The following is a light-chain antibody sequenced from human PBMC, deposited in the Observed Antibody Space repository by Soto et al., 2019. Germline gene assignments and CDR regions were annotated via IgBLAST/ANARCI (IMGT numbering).Light chain of an antibody. CDR3: QQSYSPPPVT. J-gene: IGKJ5*01. CDR2: AAS. V-gene: IGKV1-39*01. CDR1: QTISRW. Sequence: MTQSASTLSAAVGERVTITCLASQTISRWLAWYQQKPGKAPKLLIYAASSLQSGVPSRFSGSGSGTDFTLTISSLQPEDFATYYCQQSYSPPPVTFGQGTRLEI.